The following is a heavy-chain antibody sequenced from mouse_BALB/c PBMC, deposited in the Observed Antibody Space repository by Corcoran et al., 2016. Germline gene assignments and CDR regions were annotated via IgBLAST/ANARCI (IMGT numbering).Heavy chain of an antibody. CDR3: ARRDYFDY. CDR1: GFSLSTSGMG. CDR2: IYWDDDK. Sequence: QVTLKESGPGILQPSQTLSLTCSFSGFSLSTSGMGVSWIRQPSGKGLEWLAHIYWDDDKRYNPSLQSRLTSSKDTSSNQVFLKITSVDTADTATYYCARRDYFDYWGQGTTLTVSS. V-gene: IGHV8-12*01. J-gene: IGHJ2*01.